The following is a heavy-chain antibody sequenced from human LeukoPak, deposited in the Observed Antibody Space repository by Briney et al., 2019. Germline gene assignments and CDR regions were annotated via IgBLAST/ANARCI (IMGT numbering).Heavy chain of an antibody. Sequence: GGSLRLSCAASGFTVSSNYMSWVRQAPGKGLEWVSVIYSGGSTYYADSVKGRFTISRDNSKNTLYLQMNSLRAEDTAVYYCARGSNYESNLFDYWGQGTLVTVSS. CDR2: IYSGGST. CDR3: ARGSNYESNLFDY. CDR1: GFTVSSNY. J-gene: IGHJ4*02. D-gene: IGHD4-11*01. V-gene: IGHV3-53*01.